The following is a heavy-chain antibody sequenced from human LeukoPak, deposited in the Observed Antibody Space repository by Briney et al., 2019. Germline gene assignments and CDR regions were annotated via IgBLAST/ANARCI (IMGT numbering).Heavy chain of an antibody. J-gene: IGHJ6*02. CDR3: ARDERPSRRWNYYYYYGMDV. V-gene: IGHV4-39*02. D-gene: IGHD2-15*01. CDR2: IYYSGST. CDR1: GGSISSSSYY. Sequence: SETLSLTCTVSGGSISSSSYYWGWIRQPPGKGLESIGSIYYSGSTYYNPSLKRRVTISVDTSKTQFSLKLSSVTAADTAVYYCARDERPSRRWNYYYYYGMDVRGQGTPVTVSS.